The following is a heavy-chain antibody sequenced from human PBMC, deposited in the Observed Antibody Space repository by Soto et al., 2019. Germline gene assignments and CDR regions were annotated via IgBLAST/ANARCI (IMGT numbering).Heavy chain of an antibody. V-gene: IGHV3-30*18. CDR3: AKDHLMTTVTTVGY. CDR2: ISYHGRDK. J-gene: IGHJ4*02. Sequence: ESGGGVVPPGRSLRLSCAASGFTFSNYGMHWVRQAPGKGLEWVAVISYHGRDKYYADSVKGRFTISRDNSKNTLYLEMNSLRAEDTAVYYCAKDHLMTTVTTVGYWGQGTLVTVSS. D-gene: IGHD4-17*01. CDR1: GFTFSNYG.